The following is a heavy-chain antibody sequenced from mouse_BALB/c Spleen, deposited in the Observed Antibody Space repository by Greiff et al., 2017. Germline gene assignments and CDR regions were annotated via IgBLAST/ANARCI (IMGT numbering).Heavy chain of an antibody. CDR1: GYTFTDYN. V-gene: IGHV1-18*01. Sequence: EVQLQQSGPELVKPGASVKIPCKASGYTFTDYNMDWVKQSHGKSLEWIGDINPNNGGTIYNQKFKGKATLTVDKSSSTAYMELRSLTSEDTAVYYCARLGPLHYFGAWFAYWGQGTLVTVSA. CDR2: INPNNGGT. D-gene: IGHD1-2*01. CDR3: ARLGPLHYFGAWFAY. J-gene: IGHJ3*01.